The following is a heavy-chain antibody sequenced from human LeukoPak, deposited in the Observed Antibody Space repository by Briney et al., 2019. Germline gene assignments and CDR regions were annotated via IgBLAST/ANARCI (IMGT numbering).Heavy chain of an antibody. D-gene: IGHD6-13*01. Sequence: GESLKISCQASAYNFNNYWIGWVRQMPGKGLEWMGIIYPDDSDTRYSPPFQGQVTISVDKSISTAYLEWSSLKASDTAIYYCARQGAAGKYYYYYMDVWGKGTTVTVSS. V-gene: IGHV5-51*01. CDR1: AYNFNNYW. J-gene: IGHJ6*03. CDR3: ARQGAAGKYYYYYMDV. CDR2: IYPDDSDT.